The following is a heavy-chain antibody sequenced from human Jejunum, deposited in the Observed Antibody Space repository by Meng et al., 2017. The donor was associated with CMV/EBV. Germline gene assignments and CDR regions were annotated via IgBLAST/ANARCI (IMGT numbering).Heavy chain of an antibody. CDR2: LIPVLNKA. CDR1: GGSFSTYT. CDR3: ARGRGNQPLFDF. J-gene: IGHJ4*02. D-gene: IGHD2/OR15-2a*01. Sequence: QVQLGRSGAEVKKPGSLVKVACKTSGGSFSTYTFSWVRQAPGQGLEWMGGLIPVLNKAKSAPRFQDRVTFTADETTTTAYMELSSLTFEDTAVYFCARGRGNQPLFDFWGQGTLVTVSS. V-gene: IGHV1-69*10.